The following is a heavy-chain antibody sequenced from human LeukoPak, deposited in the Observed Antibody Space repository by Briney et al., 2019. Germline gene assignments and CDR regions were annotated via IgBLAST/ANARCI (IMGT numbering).Heavy chain of an antibody. J-gene: IGHJ2*01. D-gene: IGHD3-22*01. CDR3: ARDRNEHYYDSSGPNWYFDL. V-gene: IGHV1-46*01. Sequence: ASVKVSCKASGYTFTSYYMHWVRQAPGQGLEWMGIINPSGGSTSYAQKFQGRVTMTRDTSTSTVYMEPSSLRSEDTAVYYCARDRNEHYYDSSGPNWYFDLWGRGTLVTVSS. CDR2: INPSGGST. CDR1: GYTFTSYY.